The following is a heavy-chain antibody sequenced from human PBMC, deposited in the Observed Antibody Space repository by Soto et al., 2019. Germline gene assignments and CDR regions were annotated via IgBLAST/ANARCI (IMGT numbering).Heavy chain of an antibody. CDR3: ARDRGSTAWYSFDY. D-gene: IGHD2-2*01. CDR2: ISTYNGNT. Sequence: QVPLVQSGAEVKKPGASMKVACKASGYTFTSYGISWVRQAPGQGLEWMGWISTYNGNTNYAQKLQDRVTMTTDTSTSTAYMELRSLRSDDTAVYYCARDRGSTAWYSFDYWGRGTLVTVSS. V-gene: IGHV1-18*01. CDR1: GYTFTSYG. J-gene: IGHJ4*02.